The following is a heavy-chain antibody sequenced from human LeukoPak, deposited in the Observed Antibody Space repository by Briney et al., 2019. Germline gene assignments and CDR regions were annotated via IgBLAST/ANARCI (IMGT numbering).Heavy chain of an antibody. CDR2: VSPSGDIT. V-gene: IGHV3-23*01. J-gene: IGHJ4*02. CDR3: AKVLAYDFWSGYRYFDY. Sequence: GGSLRLPCAASGFIFSSHGMNWVRQAPGKGLEWVSGVSPSGDITYYADSVKGRFTISRDNSKNRVYLQMNSLRAEDTAVYYCAKVLAYDFWSGYRYFDYWGQGTLVTVSS. CDR1: GFIFSSHG. D-gene: IGHD3-3*01.